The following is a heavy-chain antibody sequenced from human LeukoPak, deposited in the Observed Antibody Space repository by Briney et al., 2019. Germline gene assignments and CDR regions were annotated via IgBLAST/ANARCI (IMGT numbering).Heavy chain of an antibody. V-gene: IGHV3-48*01. Sequence: GGSLRLSCAASGFTFSSYSMNWVRQAPGKGLEWVSYISSSSSTIYYADPVKGRFTISRDNAKNSLYLQMNSLRAEDTAVYYCARGGGYHGWWGQGTLVTVSS. CDR1: GFTFSSYS. J-gene: IGHJ4*02. CDR3: ARGGGYHGW. CDR2: ISSSSSTI. D-gene: IGHD5-12*01.